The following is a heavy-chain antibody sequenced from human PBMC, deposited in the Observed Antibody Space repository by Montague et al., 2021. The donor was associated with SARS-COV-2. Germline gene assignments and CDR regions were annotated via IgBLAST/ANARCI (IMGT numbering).Heavy chain of an antibody. V-gene: IGHV3-30*01. CDR1: GFRFNNYA. CDR3: ARDRPVMLSASSWSSAFDP. D-gene: IGHD6-13*01. J-gene: IGHJ5*02. Sequence: SLRLSCAASGFRFNNYAMHWVRQAPGKGLEWVALISYDASNKYYEDSPQGRFTISRDNSKNTLYLQLNSLTSEDTAMYYCARDRPVMLSASSWSSAFDPWGQGTLVTVSS. CDR2: ISYDASNK.